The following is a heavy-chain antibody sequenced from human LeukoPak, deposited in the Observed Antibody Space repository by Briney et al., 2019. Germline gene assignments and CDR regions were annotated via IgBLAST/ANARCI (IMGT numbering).Heavy chain of an antibody. CDR3: ARVRYTSGLYYFES. CDR1: GYTFISSG. CDR2: VNSNTGNP. V-gene: IGHV7-4-1*02. D-gene: IGHD6-19*01. Sequence: ASVKVSCKASGYTFISSGMSWVRQAPGQGLEWMGWVNSNTGNPTYAQGFTGRFVFSWDTSVSTAYLQISSLKAEDTAVYYCARVRYTSGLYYFESWGQGTLVTVSS. J-gene: IGHJ4*02.